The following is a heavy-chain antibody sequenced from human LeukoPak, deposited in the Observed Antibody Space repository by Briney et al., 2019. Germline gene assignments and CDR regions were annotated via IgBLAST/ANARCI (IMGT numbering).Heavy chain of an antibody. CDR3: AKRRSAVAGPRYFDY. V-gene: IGHV3-23*01. CDR2: ISGTDDST. D-gene: IGHD6-19*01. CDR1: GFTFSIFA. Sequence: GGSLRLSCAASGFTFSIFAMSWVRQAPGRGLEWVSSISGTDDSTYYADSVKGRFTVSRANSKYTLSLQMDSLRAEDTAVYYCAKRRSAVAGPRYFDYWGQGTLVTVSS. J-gene: IGHJ4*02.